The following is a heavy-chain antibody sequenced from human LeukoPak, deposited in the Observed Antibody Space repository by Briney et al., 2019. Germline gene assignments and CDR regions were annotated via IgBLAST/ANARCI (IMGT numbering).Heavy chain of an antibody. Sequence: GGSLRLSCAASGFTVSGNYMSWVRQAPGKGLEWVSVIYTGGNTYYADSVKGRFTISRDNSKNTVSLQMNGLRAEDTAFYYCARMIYYYDSSGYNYYFHYWGQGTLVTVSS. J-gene: IGHJ4*02. D-gene: IGHD3-22*01. CDR3: ARMIYYYDSSGYNYYFHY. CDR1: GFTVSGNY. V-gene: IGHV3-66*01. CDR2: IYTGGNT.